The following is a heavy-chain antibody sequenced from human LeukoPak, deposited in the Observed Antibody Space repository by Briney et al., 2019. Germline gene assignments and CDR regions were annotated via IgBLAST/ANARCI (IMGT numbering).Heavy chain of an antibody. V-gene: IGHV5-51*01. CDR3: ARALLPRDDILDF. D-gene: IGHD2-15*01. CDR1: GYTFTDYW. Sequence: PGESLKISCKASGYTFTDYWIGWVRQMPGKGLEWMGIIYPDDSDTKYSPSFQGQVTISADKSISTAYLQWSTLKASDSAMYYCARALLPRDDILDFWGQGTLVTVSS. J-gene: IGHJ4*02. CDR2: IYPDDSDT.